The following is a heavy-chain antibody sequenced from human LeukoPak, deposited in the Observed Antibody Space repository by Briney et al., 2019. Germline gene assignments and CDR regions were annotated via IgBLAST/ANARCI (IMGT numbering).Heavy chain of an antibody. Sequence: GASVKVSCKASGYTFTSYDINWVRQATGQGLEWMGWMNPNSGNTGYAQKFQGRVTMTRNTSISTAYMELSSLRSEDTAVYYCARGYCSGGSCSESLDYWGQGTLVTVSS. J-gene: IGHJ4*02. CDR2: MNPNSGNT. D-gene: IGHD2-15*01. CDR3: ARGYCSGGSCSESLDY. CDR1: GYTFTSYD. V-gene: IGHV1-8*01.